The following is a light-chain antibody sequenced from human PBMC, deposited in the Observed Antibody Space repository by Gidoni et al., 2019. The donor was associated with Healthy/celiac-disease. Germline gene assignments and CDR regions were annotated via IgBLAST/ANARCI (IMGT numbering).Light chain of an antibody. CDR2: GNS. CDR1: SSNIGAGYD. J-gene: IGLJ2*01. V-gene: IGLV1-40*01. CDR3: QSYDSSLSGPVV. Sequence: QSVLTQPPSVSGAPGKRVTIPCTGSSSNIGAGYDVHWYQQLPGTAPKLLIYGNSNRPSGVPDRFSGSKSGTSASLAITGLQAEDEADYYCQSYDSSLSGPVVFGGGTKLTVL.